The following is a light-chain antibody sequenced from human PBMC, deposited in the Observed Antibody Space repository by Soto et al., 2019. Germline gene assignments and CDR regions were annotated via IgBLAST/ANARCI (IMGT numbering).Light chain of an antibody. CDR2: EVS. CDR1: SSDIGGYHY. Sequence: QSALTQPASVSGSPRQSVTISCTGSSSDIGGYHYVSWYQQHPGKAPKLMIYEVSNRPSGVSNRFSGSKSGNTATLTISGLQPEDDADYYCSAARGDITYVFGSGTKLTVL. J-gene: IGLJ1*01. CDR3: SAARGDITYV. V-gene: IGLV2-14*01.